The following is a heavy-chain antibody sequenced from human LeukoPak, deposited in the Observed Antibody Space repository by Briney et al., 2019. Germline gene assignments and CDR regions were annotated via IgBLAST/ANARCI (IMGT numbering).Heavy chain of an antibody. J-gene: IGHJ4*02. CDR1: GGSFSGYY. Sequence: PSKTLSLTCAVYGGSFSGYYWSWIRQPPGKGLEWIGEINHSGSTNYNPSLKSRVTISVDTSKNQFSLKLSSVTAADTAVYYCARLVGARAYWGQGTLVTVSS. V-gene: IGHV4-34*01. D-gene: IGHD1-26*01. CDR2: INHSGST. CDR3: ARLVGARAY.